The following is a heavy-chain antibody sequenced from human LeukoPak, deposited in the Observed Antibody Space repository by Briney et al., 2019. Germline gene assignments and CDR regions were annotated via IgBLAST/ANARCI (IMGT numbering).Heavy chain of an antibody. D-gene: IGHD4-17*01. CDR3: ARVVHDYGDLHFDY. V-gene: IGHV3-66*01. CDR2: IYSGGST. J-gene: IGHJ4*02. Sequence: GGSLRLSCAASGFTVSSNYMSWVRQAPGKGLEWVSVIYSGGSTYYADSVKGRFTISRDNSKNTLYLQMNSLRAEDTAVYYCARVVHDYGDLHFDYRGQGTLVTVSS. CDR1: GFTVSSNY.